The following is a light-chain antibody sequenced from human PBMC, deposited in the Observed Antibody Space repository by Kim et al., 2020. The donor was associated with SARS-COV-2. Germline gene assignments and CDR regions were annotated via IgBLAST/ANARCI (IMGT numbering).Light chain of an antibody. CDR2: GND. J-gene: IGLJ2*01. CDR3: ASWHDSLNGPV. CDR1: TSTIGNNP. Sequence: GQRATISCSGSTSTIGNNPVQWYQQRPGAAPKLLIYGNDQRPSGVPDRFSASKYGTSASLAIGGLQSEDEADYFCASWHDSLNGPVFGGGTQLTVL. V-gene: IGLV1-44*01.